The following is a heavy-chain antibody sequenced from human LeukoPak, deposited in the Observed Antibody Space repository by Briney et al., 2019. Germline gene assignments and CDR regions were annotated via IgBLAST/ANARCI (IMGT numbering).Heavy chain of an antibody. D-gene: IGHD3-9*01. J-gene: IGHJ3*02. CDR3: AKVCEDYDILTGYCYDAFDI. Sequence: GVSLRLFCAASGFTFSSYAMSRVSQAPGKGLEWVSAISGSGGSTYYADSVKGRFTISRDNSKNTLDLKMNSLRAEDTTVYYCAKVCEDYDILTGYCYDAFDIWGQGTMVTVSS. CDR2: ISGSGGST. V-gene: IGHV3-23*01. CDR1: GFTFSSYA.